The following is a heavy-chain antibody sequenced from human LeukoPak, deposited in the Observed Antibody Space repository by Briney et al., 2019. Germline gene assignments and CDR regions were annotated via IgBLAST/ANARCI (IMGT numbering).Heavy chain of an antibody. Sequence: GGSLRLSCAASGFTFSDYAMSWVRQAPGKELEWVSAISTSGGTTVFADSVKGRFTISRDDSRNTLYLQMNSLRAEDTAVYYCASRSGGYRHFDDWGQGTLVTVSS. J-gene: IGHJ4*02. CDR3: ASRSGGYRHFDD. CDR1: GFTFSDYA. D-gene: IGHD3-10*01. V-gene: IGHV3-23*01. CDR2: ISTSGGTT.